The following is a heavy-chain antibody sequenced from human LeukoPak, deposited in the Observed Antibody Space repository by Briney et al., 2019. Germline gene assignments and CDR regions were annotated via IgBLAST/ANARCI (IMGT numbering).Heavy chain of an antibody. D-gene: IGHD1-20*01. CDR1: GGSFSGYY. CDR2: INHSGST. J-gene: IGHJ4*02. Sequence: SETLSLTCAVYGGSFSGYYWSWIRQPPGKGLEWIGEINHSGSTNYNPSLKSRVTISVDTSKNQFSLKLSSVTAADTAVYYCAKVALTGGSSSLYYFDYWGQGTLVTVSS. CDR3: AKVALTGGSSSLYYFDY. V-gene: IGHV4-34*01.